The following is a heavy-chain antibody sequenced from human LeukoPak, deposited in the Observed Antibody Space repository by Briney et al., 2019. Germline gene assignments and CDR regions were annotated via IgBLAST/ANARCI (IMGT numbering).Heavy chain of an antibody. D-gene: IGHD5-18*01. CDR2: IYSDNT. J-gene: IGHJ4*02. CDR3: ARDSTEAGYGFDY. Sequence: GGSLRLSCTVSGFTVSSNSMSWVRQAPGKGLEWVSFIYSDNTHYSDSVKGRFTISRDNSKNTLYLQMNSLRAEDTAVYYCARDSTEAGYGFDYWGQGTLVTVSS. CDR1: GFTVSSNS. V-gene: IGHV3-53*01.